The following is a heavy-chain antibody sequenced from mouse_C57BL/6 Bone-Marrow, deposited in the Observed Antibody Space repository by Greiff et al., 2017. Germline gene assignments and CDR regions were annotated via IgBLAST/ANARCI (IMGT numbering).Heavy chain of an antibody. J-gene: IGHJ3*01. CDR3: ARYYYGSSVIAY. D-gene: IGHD1-1*01. Sequence: QVQLQQSGAELARPGASVKLSCKASGYTFTSYGISWVKQRTGQGLEWIGEIYPRSGNTYYNEKFKGKATLTADKSSSTAYMELRSLTSEDSAVYFCARYYYGSSVIAYWGQGTLVTVSA. V-gene: IGHV1-81*01. CDR1: GYTFTSYG. CDR2: IYPRSGNT.